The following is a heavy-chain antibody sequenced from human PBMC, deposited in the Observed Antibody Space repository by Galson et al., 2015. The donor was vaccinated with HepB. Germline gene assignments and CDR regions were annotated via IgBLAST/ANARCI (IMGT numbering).Heavy chain of an antibody. CDR1: GFTFNNYA. J-gene: IGHJ4*02. V-gene: IGHV3-23*01. Sequence: SLRLSCAASGFTFNNYAMSWVRQAPGKGLEWVSAISGSGGSTYYADSVKGRFTVSRDNSKNTLYLQMNSLRAEDTAVYYCAKPPSYGSRYYFDYWGQGTLVTVSS. CDR2: ISGSGGST. CDR3: AKPPSYGSRYYFDY. D-gene: IGHD3-10*01.